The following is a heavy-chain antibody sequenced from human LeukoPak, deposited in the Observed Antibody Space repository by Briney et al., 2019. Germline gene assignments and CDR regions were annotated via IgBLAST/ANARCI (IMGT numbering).Heavy chain of an antibody. J-gene: IGHJ6*03. V-gene: IGHV3-30*18. D-gene: IGHD6-6*01. CDR2: ISYDGSNK. CDR3: AKAYGTAARHYYYYYMDV. Sequence: GGSLRLSCAASGFTFSSYGMHWVRQAPGKGLEWVAVISYDGSNKYYADSVKGRFTISRDNSKNTLYLQMNSLRAEDTAVYYCAKAYGTAARHYYYYYMDVWGKGTTVTVSS. CDR1: GFTFSSYG.